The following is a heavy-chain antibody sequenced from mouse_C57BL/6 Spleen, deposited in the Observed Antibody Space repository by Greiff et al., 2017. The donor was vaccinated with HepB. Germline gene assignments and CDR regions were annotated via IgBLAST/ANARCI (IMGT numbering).Heavy chain of an antibody. Sequence: QVQLQQPGAELVKPGASVKLSCKASGYTFTSYWMHWVKQRPGQGLEWIGMIHPNSGSTNYNEKFKSKATLTVDKSSSTAYMQLSSLTSEDSAVYYCARATVVATDYFDYWDQGTTLTVSS. D-gene: IGHD1-1*01. CDR2: IHPNSGST. CDR3: ARATVVATDYFDY. J-gene: IGHJ2*01. CDR1: GYTFTSYW. V-gene: IGHV1-64*01.